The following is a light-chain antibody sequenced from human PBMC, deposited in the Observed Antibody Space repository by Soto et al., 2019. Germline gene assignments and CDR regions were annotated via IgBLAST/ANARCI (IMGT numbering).Light chain of an antibody. Sequence: EIVLTQSPATLSLSPGERATLSCRASQSVSSYLAWYQQKPGQAPRLLIYDASNRATGIPARFSGSGSGTEFTLTISSLQSEDFALYYCQQYNYWPPLTFGGGTKVDIK. J-gene: IGKJ4*01. CDR1: QSVSSY. CDR2: DAS. V-gene: IGKV3-11*01. CDR3: QQYNYWPPLT.